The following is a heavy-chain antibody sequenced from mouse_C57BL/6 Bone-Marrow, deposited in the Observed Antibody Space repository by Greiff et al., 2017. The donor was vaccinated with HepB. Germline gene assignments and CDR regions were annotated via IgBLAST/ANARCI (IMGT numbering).Heavy chain of an antibody. CDR1: GFTFSSCA. V-gene: IGHV5-4*01. Sequence: EVKLVESGGGLVKPGGSLKLSCAASGFTFSSCAMSWVRQTPEKRLEWVATISDGGSYTYYPDNVKGRFTISRDNAKNNLYLQMSHLKSEDTAMYYCAREWDGYYFYAMDYWGQGTSVTVSS. J-gene: IGHJ4*01. CDR2: ISDGGSYT. D-gene: IGHD2-3*01. CDR3: AREWDGYYFYAMDY.